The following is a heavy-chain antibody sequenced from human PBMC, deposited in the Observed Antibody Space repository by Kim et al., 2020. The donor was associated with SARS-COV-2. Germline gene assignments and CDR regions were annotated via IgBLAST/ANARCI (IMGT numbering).Heavy chain of an antibody. V-gene: IGHV4-34*01. CDR1: GGSFSGYY. D-gene: IGHD2-15*01. CDR3: ARGDCTGSSCYGSYNWFDP. Sequence: SETLSLTCAVYGGSFSGYYWSWIRQPPGKGLEWIGEINHSGRTNSNPSLKGRLTMSVDKSKNHFSLKLSSVTAADTAVYYCARGDCTGSSCYGSYNWFDPWGQGNLV. CDR2: INHSGRT. J-gene: IGHJ5*02.